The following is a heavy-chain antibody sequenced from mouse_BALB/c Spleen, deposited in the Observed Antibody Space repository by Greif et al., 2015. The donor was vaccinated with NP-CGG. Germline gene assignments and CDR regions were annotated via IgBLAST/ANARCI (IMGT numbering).Heavy chain of an antibody. CDR1: GYTFTSYW. V-gene: IGHV1S81*02. CDR3: AIYDGYYYYAMDY. Sequence: VQRVESGAELVKPGASMKLSCKASGYTFTSYWMHWVKQRPGQGLEWIGEINPSNGRTNYNEKFKSKATLTVDKSSSTAYMQLSSLTSEDSAVYYCAIYDGYYYYAMDYWGQGTSVTVSS. CDR2: INPSNGRT. J-gene: IGHJ4*01. D-gene: IGHD2-3*01.